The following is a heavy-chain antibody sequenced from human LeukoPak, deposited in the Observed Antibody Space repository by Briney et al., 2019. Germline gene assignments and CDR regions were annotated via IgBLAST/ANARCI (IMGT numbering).Heavy chain of an antibody. J-gene: IGHJ4*02. V-gene: IGHV1-2*02. D-gene: IGHD3-22*01. CDR3: ARSSSGYFNFDY. CDR1: GYTFTGYY. Sequence: ASVKVSCKASGYTFTGYYMHWVRQAPGQGLEWMGWINPNSGGTNYAQKFQGRVTMTRDTSISTAYMELSRLRSDDTAVYYCARSSSGYFNFDYWGQGTLVTVSS. CDR2: INPNSGGT.